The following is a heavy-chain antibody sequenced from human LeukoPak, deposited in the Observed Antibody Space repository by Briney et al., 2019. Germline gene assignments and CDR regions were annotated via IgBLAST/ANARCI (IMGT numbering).Heavy chain of an antibody. J-gene: IGHJ5*02. D-gene: IGHD2-2*01. V-gene: IGHV1-69*13. CDR2: IIPIFGTS. CDR3: ARGTRHRYCSSTSCYRGWLDP. CDR1: GYTFTSYG. Sequence: ASVKVSCKASGYTFTSYGISWVRQAPGQGLEWMGGIIPIFGTSNYAQKFQGRVTITADESTRTAYMELSSLRSEDTAVYYCARGTRHRYCSSTSCYRGWLDPWGQGTLVTVSS.